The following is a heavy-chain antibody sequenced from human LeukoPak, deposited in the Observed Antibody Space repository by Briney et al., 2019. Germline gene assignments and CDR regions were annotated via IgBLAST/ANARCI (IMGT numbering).Heavy chain of an antibody. D-gene: IGHD6-19*01. Sequence: PGGSLRLSCAASGFTFSSYSMNWVRQAPGKGLEWVSYISSSSSTTHYADSVKGRFTISRDNAKNSLYLQMNSLRAEDTAVYYCAVGSGWFDYWGQGTLVTVSS. CDR3: AVGSGWFDY. V-gene: IGHV3-48*01. CDR2: ISSSSSTT. CDR1: GFTFSSYS. J-gene: IGHJ4*02.